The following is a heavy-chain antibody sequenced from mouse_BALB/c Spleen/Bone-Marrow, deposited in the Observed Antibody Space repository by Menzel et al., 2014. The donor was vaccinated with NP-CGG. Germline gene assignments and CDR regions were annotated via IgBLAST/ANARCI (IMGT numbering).Heavy chain of an antibody. Sequence: QVQLQQSGAELMKPGASVKISCKATGYTFSSYWIEWVKQRPGHGLEWIGEILPGSGTTNYNEKFKGKATFTADTSSNTAYMQRSSLTSEDSAVYYCARGTYRYYFDYWGQGTTLTVSS. CDR2: ILPGSGTT. J-gene: IGHJ2*01. V-gene: IGHV1-9*01. D-gene: IGHD2-14*01. CDR1: GYTFSSYW. CDR3: ARGTYRYYFDY.